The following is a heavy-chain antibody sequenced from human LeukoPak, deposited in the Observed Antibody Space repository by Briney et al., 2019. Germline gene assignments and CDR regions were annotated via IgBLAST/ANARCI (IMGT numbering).Heavy chain of an antibody. CDR1: GFVFSSYG. CDR2: ISGSGSGGST. Sequence: GGSLRLSCAASGFVFSSYGMSWVRQAPGKGLEWVSAISGSGSGGSTYYADSVKGRFTISRDNSENTLYLQMNSLRAEDTAVYYCANFEPSFDPWGQGTLVIVSS. D-gene: IGHD1-14*01. CDR3: ANFEPSFDP. V-gene: IGHV3-23*01. J-gene: IGHJ5*02.